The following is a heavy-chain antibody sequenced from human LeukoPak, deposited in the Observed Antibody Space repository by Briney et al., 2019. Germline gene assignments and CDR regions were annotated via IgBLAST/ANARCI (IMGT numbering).Heavy chain of an antibody. D-gene: IGHD3-22*01. V-gene: IGHV3-53*01. J-gene: IGHJ3*02. CDR1: GFTVSSNY. Sequence: GGSLRLSCAASGFTVSSNYMSWVRQAPGKGLEWVSVIYSGGSTYYADSVKGRFTTSRDNAKNSLYLQMNSLRAEDTAVYYCARDYYDSGGYYNLDAFDIWGQGTMVTVSS. CDR2: IYSGGST. CDR3: ARDYYDSGGYYNLDAFDI.